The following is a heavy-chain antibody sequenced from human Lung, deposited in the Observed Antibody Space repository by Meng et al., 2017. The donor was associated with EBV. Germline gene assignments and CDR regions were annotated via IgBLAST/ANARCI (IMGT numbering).Heavy chain of an antibody. CDR2: INPNSGGT. V-gene: IGHV1-2*04. Sequence: QLVQSGGEVKKPGASVKVSVKASGYTFTGYYMHWVRQAPGQGLEWMGWINPNSGGTNYAQKFQGWVTMTRDPSISTAYMELSRLRSDDTAVYYCARDWEGSWAVFDYWGQGTLVTVSS. J-gene: IGHJ4*02. D-gene: IGHD6-13*01. CDR3: ARDWEGSWAVFDY. CDR1: GYTFTGYY.